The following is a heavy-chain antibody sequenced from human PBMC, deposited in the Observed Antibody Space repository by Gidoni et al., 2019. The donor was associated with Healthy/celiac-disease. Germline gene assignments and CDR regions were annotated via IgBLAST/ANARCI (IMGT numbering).Heavy chain of an antibody. CDR2: INHSGST. CDR1: GGSFSGYY. D-gene: IGHD3-16*02. CDR3: ARGRGDYIWGSYLNTPIYYFDY. J-gene: IGHJ4*02. Sequence: QVQLQQWGAGLLKPSETLSLTCAAYGGSFSGYYWSWIRQPPGKGLEWIGEINHSGSTNYNPSLKSRVTISVDTSKNQFSLKLSSVTAADTAVYYCARGRGDYIWGSYLNTPIYYFDYWGQGTLVTVSS. V-gene: IGHV4-34*01.